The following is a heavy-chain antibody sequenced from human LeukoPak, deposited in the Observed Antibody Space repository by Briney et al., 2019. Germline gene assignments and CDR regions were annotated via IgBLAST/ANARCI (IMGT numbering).Heavy chain of an antibody. D-gene: IGHD3-10*01. V-gene: IGHV4-4*02. J-gene: IGHJ4*02. CDR2: IYHSGST. CDR1: GGSISSSNW. Sequence: SETLSLTCAVSGGSISSSNWWSWVRQPPGEGLEWIGEIYHSGSTNYNPSLKSRVTISVDKSKNQFSLKLSSVTAADTAVYYCARVYGSGSYGDYWGQGTLVTVSS. CDR3: ARVYGSGSYGDY.